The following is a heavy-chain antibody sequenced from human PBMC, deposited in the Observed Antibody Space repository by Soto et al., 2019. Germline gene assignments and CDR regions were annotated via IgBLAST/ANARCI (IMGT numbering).Heavy chain of an antibody. Sequence: PSETLSLTCTVSGASISGYYWSWIRKSAGKGLEWIGRIYATGTTGYNPSLKSRVMMSVDTSKKQFSLKLMSVPAADTAVFYCVRDGTKTLRDWFNPWGQGLSVTVSS. J-gene: IGHJ5*02. CDR3: VRDGTKTLRDWFNP. CDR1: GASISGYY. CDR2: IYATGTT. D-gene: IGHD1-1*01. V-gene: IGHV4-4*07.